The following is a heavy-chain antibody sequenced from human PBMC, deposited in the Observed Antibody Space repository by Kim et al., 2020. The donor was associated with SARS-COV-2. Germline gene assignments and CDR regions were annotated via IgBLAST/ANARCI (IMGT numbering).Heavy chain of an antibody. Sequence: GGSLRLSCISSGFSFSGYYMNWIRQAPGRGLEWIAYISSDGLYTNYADSVKGRVTISRDNAKNALYLQMSSLRADDTAMYYCARDSGRGIIDSWGQGTLVTVSS. CDR1: GFSFSGYY. J-gene: IGHJ4*02. D-gene: IGHD1-26*01. V-gene: IGHV3-11*05. CDR3: ARDSGRGIIDS. CDR2: ISSDGLYT.